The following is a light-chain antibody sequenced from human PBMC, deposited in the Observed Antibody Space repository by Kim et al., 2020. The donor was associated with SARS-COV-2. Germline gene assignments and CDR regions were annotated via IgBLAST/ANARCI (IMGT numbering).Light chain of an antibody. CDR2: GAA. CDR1: QSVSSSY. CDR3: QQYGSSPEYT. Sequence: SPRERATLSCRASQSVSSSYLAWYQQKPGQAPKLLIYGAASRATGTPDRLSGSGSGTDFTLTISRLEPEDFAVYYCQQYGSSPEYTFGQGTKLEI. J-gene: IGKJ2*01. V-gene: IGKV3-20*01.